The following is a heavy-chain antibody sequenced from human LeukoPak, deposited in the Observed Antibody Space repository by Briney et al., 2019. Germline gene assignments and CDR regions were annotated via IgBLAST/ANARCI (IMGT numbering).Heavy chain of an antibody. Sequence: TSETLSLTCTVSGGSISSYYWSWIRQPPGKGLEWIGYIYYSGSTNYNPSLKSRVTISVDTSKNQFSLKLSSVTAADTAVYYCARVTWRELLRVDYYYYYYMDVWGKGTTVTVSS. CDR3: ARVTWRELLRVDYYYYYYMDV. D-gene: IGHD1-26*01. CDR1: GGSISSYY. V-gene: IGHV4-59*01. CDR2: IYYSGST. J-gene: IGHJ6*03.